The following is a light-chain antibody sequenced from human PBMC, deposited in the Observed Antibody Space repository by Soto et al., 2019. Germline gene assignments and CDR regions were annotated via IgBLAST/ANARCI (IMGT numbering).Light chain of an antibody. CDR1: SSNIGAGYD. CDR2: GNT. V-gene: IGLV1-40*01. Sequence: QSVLTQPPSVSGAPGQRVTISCTGSSSNIGAGYDVHWYQQLPGTAPKLLVHGNTDRPSGVPDRFSGSKSGTSASLAITGLQAEDEADYYCQSYDSSLSGGLFDGGTKLTVL. CDR3: QSYDSSLSGGL. J-gene: IGLJ2*01.